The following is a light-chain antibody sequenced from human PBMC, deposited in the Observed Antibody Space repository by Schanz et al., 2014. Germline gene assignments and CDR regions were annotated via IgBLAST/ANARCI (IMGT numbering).Light chain of an antibody. Sequence: DIVMTQSPDSLPVSLGERATINCKSSQSVFYTSDSKNYLAWYQHKPGQPPKLLISWASTRESGVPDRFTGSGSGTDFTLTISNLQAEDVAVYYCQQYHSVPHTFGQGTKLEIK. J-gene: IGKJ2*01. CDR1: QSVFYTSDSKNY. V-gene: IGKV4-1*01. CDR3: QQYHSVPHT. CDR2: WAS.